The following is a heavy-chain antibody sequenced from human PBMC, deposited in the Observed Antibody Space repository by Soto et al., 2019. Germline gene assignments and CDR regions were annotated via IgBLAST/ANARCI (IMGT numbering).Heavy chain of an antibody. V-gene: IGHV3-9*01. Sequence: EVELVVSGGGLVQPGRSLRLSCKASRFTFDNFAMHWVRQSPERGLEWVAAISWNGGRTGYADSVKGRFIVSRDNSKSFLYLETNMLSREDTALYVCAKASYSLGIEGATDFDYWGQGAWVTVSS. CDR3: AKASYSLGIEGATDFDY. J-gene: IGHJ4*02. CDR1: RFTFDNFA. D-gene: IGHD1-26*01. CDR2: ISWNGGRT.